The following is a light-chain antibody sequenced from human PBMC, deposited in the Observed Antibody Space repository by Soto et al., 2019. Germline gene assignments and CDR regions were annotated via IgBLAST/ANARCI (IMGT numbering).Light chain of an antibody. CDR1: QTVSRTK. V-gene: IGKV3-20*01. CDR3: QQYGGTLIS. J-gene: IGKJ4*01. CDR2: AAS. Sequence: EIVLTQSPGTLSLSPGERATLSCMASQTVSRTKLAWYQQTPGQAPRLLLYAASTRAAGIPDRFSGSGSGTDFTLTISRLEAEDFAVYYCQQYGGTLISFGGGTKVEI.